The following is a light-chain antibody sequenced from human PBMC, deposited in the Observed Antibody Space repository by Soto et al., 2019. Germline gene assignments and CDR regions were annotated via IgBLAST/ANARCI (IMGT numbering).Light chain of an antibody. CDR2: AAS. Sequence: DVQMTQSPSSLSALVGDRVTITCRASHSVSRYLNWYQHKAGKAPKLLINAASNLRSGVPSRFSGSGSGTDFTLTIDGLQPEDFAVYYCQQSYITPPITFGQGTRLEIK. CDR3: QQSYITPPIT. V-gene: IGKV1-39*01. CDR1: HSVSRY. J-gene: IGKJ5*01.